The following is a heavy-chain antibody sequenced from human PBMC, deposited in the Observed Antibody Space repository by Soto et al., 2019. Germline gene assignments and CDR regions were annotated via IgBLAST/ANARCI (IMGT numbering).Heavy chain of an antibody. CDR3: ARDIDFDIDF. V-gene: IGHV1-18*01. CDR1: GYIFNNYG. J-gene: IGHJ4*02. CDR2: IYSKEGKI. D-gene: IGHD3-9*01. Sequence: QVQLVQSGAEVQKPGASVKVSCKTSGYIFNNYGIRWVRQAPGQGLEWMGWIYSKEGKINFAQKFQGRVTMTTDTSTSTAYIELRSLRFDDSAVYFCARDIDFDIDFWGQGTMVTVSS.